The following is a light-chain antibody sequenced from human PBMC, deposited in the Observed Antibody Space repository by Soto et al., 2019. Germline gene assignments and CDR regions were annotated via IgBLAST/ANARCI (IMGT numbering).Light chain of an antibody. CDR1: HSVSTY. J-gene: IGKJ4*01. CDR2: DAS. Sequence: VLTQSQATLSLSPGERATLSCRVSHSVSTYLAWYQQKPGQAPRLLIYDASNRATGIPARFSGSGSGTDFTLTSSSLEPEDSAVYYCQQRYDWLTFGGGTKVEIK. V-gene: IGKV3-11*01. CDR3: QQRYDWLT.